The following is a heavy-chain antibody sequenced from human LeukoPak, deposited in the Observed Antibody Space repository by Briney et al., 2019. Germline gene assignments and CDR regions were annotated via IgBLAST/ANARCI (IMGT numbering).Heavy chain of an antibody. CDR3: ARGDWTTVTNFDAFDI. J-gene: IGHJ3*02. Sequence: ASVKVSCKASGYTFTGYYMHWVRQAPGQGLEWMGWINPNSGGTNYAQKFQGRVTMTRDTSISTAYMELSRLRSDDTAVYYCARGDWTTVTNFDAFDIWGQGTMVTVSS. V-gene: IGHV1-2*02. D-gene: IGHD4-17*01. CDR1: GYTFTGYY. CDR2: INPNSGGT.